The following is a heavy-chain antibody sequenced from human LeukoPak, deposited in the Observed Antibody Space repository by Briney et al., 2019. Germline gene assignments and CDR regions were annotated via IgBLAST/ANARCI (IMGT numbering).Heavy chain of an antibody. D-gene: IGHD5-12*01. Sequence: PGGSLRLSCAASGFTFTTYAMSWVRQAPGKGLEWVSTISDSGASTYYADSVKGRFTISRDNSKNTLYLQMNSLRAEDTAVHYCAKSHSVGYRGYFDYWGQGTLVTVSS. CDR2: ISDSGAST. V-gene: IGHV3-23*01. J-gene: IGHJ4*02. CDR1: GFTFTTYA. CDR3: AKSHSVGYRGYFDY.